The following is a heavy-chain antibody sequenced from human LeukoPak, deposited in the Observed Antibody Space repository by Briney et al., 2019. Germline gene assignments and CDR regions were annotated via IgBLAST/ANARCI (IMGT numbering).Heavy chain of an antibody. D-gene: IGHD6-13*01. CDR1: GYTFTGYY. CDR2: INPNSGGT. V-gene: IGHV1-2*02. J-gene: IGHJ5*02. CDR3: ARDPGMGYIAAAASNWFDP. Sequence: ASVKVSCKASGYTFTGYYMHWVRQAPGQGLEWMGWINPNSGGTNYAQKFQGRVTMTRDTSISTAYMELSGLRSDDTAVYYCARDPGMGYIAAAASNWFDPWGQGTLVTVSS.